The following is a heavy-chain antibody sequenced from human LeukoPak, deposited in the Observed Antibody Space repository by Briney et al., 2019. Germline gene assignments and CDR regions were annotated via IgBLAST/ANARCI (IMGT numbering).Heavy chain of an antibody. CDR3: ARHRTLVYCSSTSCYGWFDP. CDR2: IYTSGST. V-gene: IGHV4-4*07. D-gene: IGHD2-2*01. J-gene: IGHJ5*02. Sequence: PSETLSLTCTVSGGSISSYYWSWIRQPAGKGLEWIGRIYTSGSTNYNPSLKSRVTMSVDTSKNQFSLKLSSVTAADTAVYYCARHRTLVYCSSTSCYGWFDPWGQGTLVTVSS. CDR1: GGSISSYY.